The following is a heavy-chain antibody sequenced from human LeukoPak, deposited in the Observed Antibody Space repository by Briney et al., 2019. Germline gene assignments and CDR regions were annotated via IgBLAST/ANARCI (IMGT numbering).Heavy chain of an antibody. CDR1: GGSFSGYY. V-gene: IGHV4-34*01. CDR2: INHSGST. CDR3: ARAEATYYNIY. D-gene: IGHD3-9*01. Sequence: SETLSLTCAVYGGSFSGYYWSWIRQPPGKGLEWIGEINHSGSTNYNPSLKSRVTISVDTYKNQFSLKLSSVTAADTAVYYCARAEATYYNIYWGQGTLVTVSS. J-gene: IGHJ4*02.